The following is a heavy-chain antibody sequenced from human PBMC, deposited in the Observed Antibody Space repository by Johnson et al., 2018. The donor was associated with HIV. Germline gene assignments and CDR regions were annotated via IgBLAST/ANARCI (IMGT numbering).Heavy chain of an antibody. CDR1: GFTFSDYY. CDR3: ARVGHSSGWFSRLGCAFDM. CDR2: ISSSAGTI. Sequence: QVQLVESGGGLVKPGGSLRLSCVASGFTFSDYYMSWIRQAPGKGLEWVSYISSSAGTISYTDSVKGRFTISRDNAKNSLYLQMNSLTAEDTAVYYCARVGHSSGWFSRLGCAFDMWGPGTMVTVSS. V-gene: IGHV3-11*04. D-gene: IGHD6-19*01. J-gene: IGHJ3*02.